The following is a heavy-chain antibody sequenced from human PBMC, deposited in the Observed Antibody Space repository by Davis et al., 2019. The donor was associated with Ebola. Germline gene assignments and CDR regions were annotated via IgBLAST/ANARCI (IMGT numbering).Heavy chain of an antibody. Sequence: PGGSLRLSCAASGFTFSSYAMSWVRQAPGKGLEWVSAISGSGGSTYYADSVKGRFTISRDNSKNTLYLQMNSLRAEDTAVYYCARDREQLPSVSYYYYGMDVWGQGTTVTVSS. CDR2: ISGSGGST. CDR1: GFTFSSYA. J-gene: IGHJ6*02. CDR3: ARDREQLPSVSYYYYGMDV. V-gene: IGHV3-23*01. D-gene: IGHD6-6*01.